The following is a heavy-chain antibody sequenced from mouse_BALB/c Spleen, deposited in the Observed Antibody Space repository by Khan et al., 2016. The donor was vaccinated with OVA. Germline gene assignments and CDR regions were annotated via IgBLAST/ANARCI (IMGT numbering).Heavy chain of an antibody. J-gene: IGHJ3*01. D-gene: IGHD2-1*01. V-gene: IGHV14-3*02. CDR3: ATLYGNPFVY. CDR1: GFNIKDTY. Sequence: EVQLQQSGAELVKPGASVKLSCTASGFNIKDTYIHWMKQRPEQGPEWIGRIDPANGDTEYDPKFQGKAPITADTSSNTAYLHLSILTSEDTAVYYGATLYGNPFVYWGQGTLVTVSA. CDR2: IDPANGDT.